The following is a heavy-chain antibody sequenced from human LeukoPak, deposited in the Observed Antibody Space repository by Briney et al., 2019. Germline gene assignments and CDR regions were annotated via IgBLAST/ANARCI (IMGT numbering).Heavy chain of an antibody. CDR3: ARHDYYGSGGYFNPFDP. J-gene: IGHJ5*02. D-gene: IGHD3-10*01. CDR1: GVSISSSNSY. V-gene: IGHV4-39*01. Sequence: SETLSLTCTVSGVSISSSNSYWGWIRQPPGKGLEWIGSIYYSGSTYYNPSLKSRVTISVDTSKNQFSLKLSSVTAADTAVYYCARHDYYGSGGYFNPFDPWGQGTLVTVSS. CDR2: IYYSGST.